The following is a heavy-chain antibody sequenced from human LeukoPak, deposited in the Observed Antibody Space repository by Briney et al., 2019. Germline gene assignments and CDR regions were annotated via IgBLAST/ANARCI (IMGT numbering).Heavy chain of an antibody. V-gene: IGHV3-21*01. CDR3: ARVYYDSSGFLDY. D-gene: IGHD3-22*01. J-gene: IGHJ4*02. CDR2: ISSSSSYI. CDR1: GFTFSSYS. Sequence: GGSLRLSCAASGFTFSSYSMNWVRQAPGKGLKWVSSISSSSSYIYYADSVKGRFTISRDNAKNSLYLQMNSLRAEDTAVYYCARVYYDSSGFLDYWGQGTLVTVSS.